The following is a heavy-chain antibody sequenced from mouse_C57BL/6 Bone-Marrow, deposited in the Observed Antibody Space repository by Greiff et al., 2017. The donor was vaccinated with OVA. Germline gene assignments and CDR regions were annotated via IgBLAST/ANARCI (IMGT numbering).Heavy chain of an antibody. CDR3: AREGTMVTSFDY. J-gene: IGHJ2*01. CDR1: GYSITSGYY. Sequence: EVKLMESGPGLVKPSQSLSLTCSVPGYSITSGYYWNWIRQFPGNKLEWMGYISYDGSNNYNPSLKNRISITRDTSKNQFFLKLNSVTTEDTATYYCAREGTMVTSFDYWGQGTTLTVSS. D-gene: IGHD2-2*01. V-gene: IGHV3-6*01. CDR2: ISYDGSN.